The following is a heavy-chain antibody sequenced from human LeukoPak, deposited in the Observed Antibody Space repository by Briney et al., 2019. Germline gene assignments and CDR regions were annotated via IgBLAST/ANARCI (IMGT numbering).Heavy chain of an antibody. CDR3: ARAAPRLLWFGELPLGY. D-gene: IGHD3-10*01. CDR2: ISAYNDNT. CDR1: GYTFTSYD. Sequence: ASVKVSCKASGYTFTSYDINWVRQATGQGLEWMGWISAYNDNTNYAQKLQGRVTMTTDTSTSTAYMELRSLRSDDTAVYYCARAAPRLLWFGELPLGYWGQGTLVTVSS. V-gene: IGHV1-18*01. J-gene: IGHJ4*02.